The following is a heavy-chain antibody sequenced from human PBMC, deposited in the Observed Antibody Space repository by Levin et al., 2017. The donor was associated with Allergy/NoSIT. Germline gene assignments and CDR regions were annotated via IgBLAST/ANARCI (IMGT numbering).Heavy chain of an antibody. V-gene: IGHV4-59*01. CDR1: GGSIGSYY. Sequence: SQTLSLTCTVSGGSIGSYYWNWIRQPPGKGLEWIGYVFNTGTTYYSPSLKSRVTISVDTSKNQFSLKLTSVTAADTAVYYCVRDNYFDSSGSYRLDYWGQGTLVTVSS. CDR3: VRDNYFDSSGSYRLDY. D-gene: IGHD3-22*01. J-gene: IGHJ4*02. CDR2: VFNTGTT.